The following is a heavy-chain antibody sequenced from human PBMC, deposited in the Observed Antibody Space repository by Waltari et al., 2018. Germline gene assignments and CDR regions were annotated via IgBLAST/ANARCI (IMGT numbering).Heavy chain of an antibody. J-gene: IGHJ6*03. D-gene: IGHD1-1*01. V-gene: IGHV1-69*10. CDR3: ARARYNWNDRPYYYYYYMDV. Sequence: QVQLVQSGAEVKKPGSSVKVSCKASGGTFSSYAISWVRQAPGHGLEWMGGIIPILGIANYAQKFQGRVTITADKSTSTAYMELSSLRSEDTAVYYCARARYNWNDRPYYYYYYMDVWGKGTTVTVSS. CDR1: GGTFSSYA. CDR2: IIPILGIA.